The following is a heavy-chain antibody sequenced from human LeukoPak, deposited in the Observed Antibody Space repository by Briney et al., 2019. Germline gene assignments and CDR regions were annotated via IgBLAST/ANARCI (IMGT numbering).Heavy chain of an antibody. Sequence: SETPSLTCTVSGGSISSSSYYWGWIRQPPGKGLEWIGSIYYSGSTYYNPSLKSRVTISVDTSNNQFSLKLSSVTAADTAVYYCARQSPADDAFDIWGQGTLVPVSS. J-gene: IGHJ3*02. CDR2: IYYSGST. CDR3: ARQSPADDAFDI. CDR1: GGSISSSSYY. V-gene: IGHV4-39*01.